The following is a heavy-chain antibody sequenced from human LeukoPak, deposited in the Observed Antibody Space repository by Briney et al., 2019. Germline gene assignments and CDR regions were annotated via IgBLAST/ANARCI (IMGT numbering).Heavy chain of an antibody. D-gene: IGHD3-10*01. CDR1: GFTFSSYG. V-gene: IGHV3-49*04. Sequence: GGSLRLSCAASGFTFSSYGMSWVRQAPGKGLEWVGFIRGKAYGATTEYAASVKGRFTISSDDSKSIAYLQMNSLKTEDTAVYYCTSSFGQLSFFDYWGQGTLVTVSS. CDR2: IRGKAYGATT. J-gene: IGHJ4*02. CDR3: TSSFGQLSFFDY.